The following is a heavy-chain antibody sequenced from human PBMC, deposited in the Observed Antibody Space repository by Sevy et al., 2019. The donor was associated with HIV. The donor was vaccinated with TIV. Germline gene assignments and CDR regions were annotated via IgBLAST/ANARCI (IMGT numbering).Heavy chain of an antibody. D-gene: IGHD2-15*01. J-gene: IGHJ4*02. V-gene: IGHV3-53*01. Sequence: GGSLRLSCVASGFDIRSNYMSWVRQAPGKGLEWVSHIYAGGTAYYADSVKGRFTFSRDDYKNTGSLQMRSLSVEDSAVYYCASEYCSRGSCFFDYWGQGIQVTVSS. CDR3: ASEYCSRGSCFFDY. CDR1: GFDIRSNY. CDR2: IYAGGTA.